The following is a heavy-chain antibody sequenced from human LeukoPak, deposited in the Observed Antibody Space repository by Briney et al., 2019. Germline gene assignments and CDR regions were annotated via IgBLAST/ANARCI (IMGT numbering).Heavy chain of an antibody. V-gene: IGHV1-18*01. D-gene: IGHD2-21*02. CDR2: ISAYNGNT. J-gene: IGHJ4*02. CDR1: GYTFTSYG. Sequence: AASVKVSCKASGYTFTSYGISWVRQAPGQGLEWMGWISAYNGNTNYAQKLQGRVTMTTDTSTSTAYMELRSLRSDDTAVYYCAREAYCGGDCYSDYWGQGTLVTVSS. CDR3: AREAYCGGDCYSDY.